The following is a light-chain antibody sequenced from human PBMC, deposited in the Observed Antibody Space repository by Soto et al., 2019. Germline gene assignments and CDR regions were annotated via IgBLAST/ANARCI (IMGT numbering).Light chain of an antibody. V-gene: IGKV3-11*01. J-gene: IGKJ4*01. Sequence: EIVLTQSPATLSLSPGERATLSCRASQSVSNFLSWYQQKPGQAPRLLIYDASNRATGIPARFSGSGCGTVFSLTISSQEPEEFAFYYCQQRSNWLTFGGGTKVEIK. CDR2: DAS. CDR3: QQRSNWLT. CDR1: QSVSNF.